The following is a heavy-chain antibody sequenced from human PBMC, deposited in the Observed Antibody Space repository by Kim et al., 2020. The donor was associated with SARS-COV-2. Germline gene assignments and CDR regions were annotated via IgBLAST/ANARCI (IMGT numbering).Heavy chain of an antibody. CDR3: AKDGYGDAFDI. CDR2: T. D-gene: IGHD5-18*01. V-gene: IGHV3-23*01. Sequence: TYYTNSVKGRFTISRDNSKNTLYLQMNSLRAEDTAVYYCAKDGYGDAFDIWGQGTMVTVSS. J-gene: IGHJ3*02.